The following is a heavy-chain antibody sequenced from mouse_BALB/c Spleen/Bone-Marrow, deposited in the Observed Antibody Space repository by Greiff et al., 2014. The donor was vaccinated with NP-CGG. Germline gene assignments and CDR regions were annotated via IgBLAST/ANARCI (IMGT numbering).Heavy chain of an antibody. V-gene: IGHV1-74*04. CDR1: GYTFTSYW. J-gene: IGHJ4*01. Sequence: VKLQESGAELVKPGPPVKLSCKASGYTFTSYWVTWVKQRPGRGLEWIGRIDPSDSETHYNQEFKDKATLTVDKSSSTAYIQLSSLTSEDSAVYYCARALGDGYYYAMDYWGQGTSVTVSS. CDR2: IDPSDSET. D-gene: IGHD2-3*01. CDR3: ARALGDGYYYAMDY.